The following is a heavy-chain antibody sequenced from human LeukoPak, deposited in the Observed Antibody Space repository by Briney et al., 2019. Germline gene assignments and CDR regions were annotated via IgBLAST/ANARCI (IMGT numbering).Heavy chain of an antibody. CDR2: INHSGST. CDR1: GGSFRGYY. J-gene: IGHJ5*02. Sequence: PSETLSLTCAVYGGSFRGYYWSWIRQPPGKGLEWIGEINHSGSTNYNPSLKSRVTISVDTSQNQFSLKLSSVTAADTAVYYCARRGGWFDPWGQGTLVTVSS. CDR3: ARRGGWFDP. D-gene: IGHD2-15*01. V-gene: IGHV4-34*01.